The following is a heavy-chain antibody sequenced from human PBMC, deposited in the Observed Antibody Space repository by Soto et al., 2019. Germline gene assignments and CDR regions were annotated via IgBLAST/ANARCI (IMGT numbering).Heavy chain of an antibody. Sequence: QVQLQQWGAGLLKPSETLSLTCAVYGDALSGYYWSWVRQSPGKGLEWVGEIHPLGSTHYNPSLNSRVTMSLDTSKNQFSLKLSSVTAADTAMYYCASGVDQYKIAWWGQGSLVTVSS. CDR3: ASGVDQYKIAW. CDR2: IHPLGST. J-gene: IGHJ4*02. D-gene: IGHD1-1*01. CDR1: GDALSGYY. V-gene: IGHV4-34*01.